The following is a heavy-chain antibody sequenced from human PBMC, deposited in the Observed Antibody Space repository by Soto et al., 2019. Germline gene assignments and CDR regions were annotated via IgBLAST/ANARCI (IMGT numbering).Heavy chain of an antibody. CDR2: ISAYNGNT. D-gene: IGHD6-6*01. CDR3: AGEGLAARPDYYYYYMDV. J-gene: IGHJ6*03. V-gene: IGHV1-18*01. CDR1: GYTFTSYG. Sequence: QVQLVQSGAEVKKPGASVKVSCKASGYTFTSYGISWVRQAPGQGLEWMGWISAYNGNTNYAQKLQGRVTMTTDTSTSTAYMELRSLRSDDTAVYYCAGEGLAARPDYYYYYMDVWGKGTTVTVSS.